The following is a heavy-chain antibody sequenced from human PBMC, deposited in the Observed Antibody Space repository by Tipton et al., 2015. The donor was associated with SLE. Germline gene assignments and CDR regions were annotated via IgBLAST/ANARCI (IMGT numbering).Heavy chain of an antibody. CDR2: INTNTGNP. J-gene: IGHJ6*03. CDR3: ARGSSAVAYYYYMDV. CDR1: GSTFSNYA. Sequence: QVQLGQSGSGLKKPGASVKGSCKASGSTFSNYAMNWVRQAPGQGLEWMGWINTNTGNPTYAQGFTGRFVFSLDTSVSTAYLQISSLKAEDTAVYYCARGSSAVAYYYYMDVWGIGTTVTVSS. V-gene: IGHV7-4-1*02. D-gene: IGHD6-6*01.